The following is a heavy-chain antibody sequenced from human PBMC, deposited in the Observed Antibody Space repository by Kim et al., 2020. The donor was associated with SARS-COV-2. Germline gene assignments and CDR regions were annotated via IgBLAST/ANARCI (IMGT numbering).Heavy chain of an antibody. V-gene: IGHV4-34*01. D-gene: IGHD2-15*01. CDR2: INHSGST. CDR3: ARGRGYCSGGSCWYPTPKVNEFDY. Sequence: SETLSLTCAVYGGSFSGYYWSWIRQPPGKGLEWIGEINHSGSTNYNPSLKSRVTISVDTSKNQFSLKLSSVTAADTAVYYCARGRGYCSGGSCWYPTPKVNEFDYWGQGTLVTVSS. CDR1: GGSFSGYY. J-gene: IGHJ4*02.